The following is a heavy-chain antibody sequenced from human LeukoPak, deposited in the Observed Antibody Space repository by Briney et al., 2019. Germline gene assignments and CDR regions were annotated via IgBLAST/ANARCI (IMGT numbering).Heavy chain of an antibody. CDR2: ISSSGSTI. V-gene: IGHV3-48*03. Sequence: PGGSLRLSCAASGFTFSSYEMNWVRQAPGKGLEWVSYISSSGSTIYYADSVKGRFTTSRDNAKNSLYLQMNSLRSEDTAVYYCATDNKGYYLEPFDYWGQGTLVTVSS. CDR1: GFTFSSYE. J-gene: IGHJ4*02. D-gene: IGHD3-10*01. CDR3: ATDNKGYYLEPFDY.